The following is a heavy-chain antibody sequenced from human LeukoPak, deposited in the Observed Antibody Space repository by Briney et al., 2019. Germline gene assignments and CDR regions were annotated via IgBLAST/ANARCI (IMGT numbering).Heavy chain of an antibody. CDR1: GGSIRSYY. CDR3: ARGGELWPIDY. Sequence: PSETLSLTCTVSGGSIRSYYWSWIRQPPGKGLEGIGYIYYSGNTNYNPSLKSRVTISVDTSKNQFSLKLSSVTGADTAVYYCARGGELWPIDYWGQGTLVTVSS. V-gene: IGHV4-59*01. D-gene: IGHD1-7*01. CDR2: IYYSGNT. J-gene: IGHJ4*02.